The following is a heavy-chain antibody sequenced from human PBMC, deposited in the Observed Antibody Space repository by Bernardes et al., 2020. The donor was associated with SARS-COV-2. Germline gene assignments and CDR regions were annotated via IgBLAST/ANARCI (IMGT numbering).Heavy chain of an antibody. D-gene: IGHD6-19*01. CDR3: AKEKERSSGWYEAQGVYFDY. J-gene: IGHJ4*02. CDR2: ISGSGGST. Sequence: GGSLRLSCAASGFTFSSYAMSWVRQAPGKGLEWVSAISGSGGSTYYADSVKGRFTISRDNSKNTLYLQMNSLRAEDTAVYYCAKEKERSSGWYEAQGVYFDYWGQGTLVTVSS. V-gene: IGHV3-23*01. CDR1: GFTFSSYA.